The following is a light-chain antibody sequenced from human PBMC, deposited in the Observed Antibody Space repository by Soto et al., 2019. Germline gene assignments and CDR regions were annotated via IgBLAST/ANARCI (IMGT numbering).Light chain of an antibody. V-gene: IGKV1-39*01. CDR2: GAS. CDR3: QQTYSDIS. CDR1: QTITTY. Sequence: DVRTTQSPSSLSASVGDTITITCRASQTITTYLNWFQQKPGESPRLLIYGASTLHDGVPSRFSGSGSGTDFTLTISGLQPEDFATYHCQQTYSDISFGGGTRV. J-gene: IGKJ4*01.